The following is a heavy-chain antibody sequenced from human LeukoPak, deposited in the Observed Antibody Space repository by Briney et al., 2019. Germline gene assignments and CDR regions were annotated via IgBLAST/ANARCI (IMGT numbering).Heavy chain of an antibody. CDR1: GGSISSSSYY. D-gene: IGHD6-19*01. V-gene: IGHV4-39*01. J-gene: IGHJ4*02. CDR3: ARHSSRIAVATYYFDY. Sequence: SETLSLTCTVSGGSISSSSYYWGWIRQPPGKGLEWIGGIYYSGSTYYNPSLKSRVTISVDTSKNQFSLKLSSVTAADTAVYYCARHSSRIAVATYYFDYWGQGTLVTVSS. CDR2: IYYSGST.